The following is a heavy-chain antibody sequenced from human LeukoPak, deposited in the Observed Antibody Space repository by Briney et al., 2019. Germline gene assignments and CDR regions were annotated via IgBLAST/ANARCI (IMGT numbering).Heavy chain of an antibody. V-gene: IGHV4-59*01. Sequence: SETLSLSCTVSGGSINSYYWSWIRQPPGKGLEWIGYNYYSGSTNSNPSLKSRVTISVDTSKNQFSLKLSSVTAADTAVYYCASFNSSSWYYFDYWGQGTLVTVSS. J-gene: IGHJ4*02. CDR1: GGSINSYY. D-gene: IGHD6-13*01. CDR3: ASFNSSSWYYFDY. CDR2: NYYSGST.